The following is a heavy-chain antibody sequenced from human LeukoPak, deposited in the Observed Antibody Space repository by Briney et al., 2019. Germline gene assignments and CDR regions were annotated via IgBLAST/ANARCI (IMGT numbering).Heavy chain of an antibody. CDR3: FRGGVRGRAGY. J-gene: IGHJ4*02. D-gene: IGHD3-10*01. CDR1: GGSISTSSYY. Sequence: SETLSLTCAVSGGSISTSSYYWGWIRQPPGRGLEWIGSIYYSVTTYYNPSLRSRVTISVDTSKNRFSLKMNSMTAADTAVYFCFRGGVRGRAGYWGQGALSPSPQ. V-gene: IGHV4-39*07. CDR2: IYYSVTT.